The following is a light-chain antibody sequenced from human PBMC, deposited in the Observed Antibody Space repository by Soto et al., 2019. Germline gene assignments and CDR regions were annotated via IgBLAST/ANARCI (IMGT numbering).Light chain of an antibody. J-gene: IGLJ1*01. CDR1: GSDVGAYNY. CDR2: DVS. CDR3: SSYTSSSTLYV. V-gene: IGLV2-14*01. Sequence: VLTQPASVSGSPGQSITISCAGTGSDVGAYNYVSWYQQHPGKAPKLMIYDVSNRPSGVSNRFSGSKSGNTASLTISGLQAEDEADYYCSSYTSSSTLYVFGTGTKVTVL.